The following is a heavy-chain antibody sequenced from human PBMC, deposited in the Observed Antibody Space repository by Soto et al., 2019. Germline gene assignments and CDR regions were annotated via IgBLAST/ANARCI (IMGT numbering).Heavy chain of an antibody. CDR2: INHSGST. D-gene: IGHD4-17*01. Sequence: SETLSLTCAVYGGSFSGYYWSWIRQPPGKGLEWIGEINHSGSTNYSPSLKSRVTISVDTSKNQFSLKLSSVTAADTAVYYCARSQTTVTSYDYWGQGTLVTVSS. J-gene: IGHJ4*02. CDR3: ARSQTTVTSYDY. CDR1: GGSFSGYY. V-gene: IGHV4-34*01.